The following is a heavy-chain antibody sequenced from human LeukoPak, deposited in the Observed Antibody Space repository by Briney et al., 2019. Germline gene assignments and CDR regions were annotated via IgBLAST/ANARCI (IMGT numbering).Heavy chain of an antibody. D-gene: IGHD3-16*01. J-gene: IGHJ3*02. Sequence: GGSLRLSCAASGFTFSSYGMHWVRQAPGKGLEWVAVISYDGSNKYYADSVKGRFTISRDNSKNTLYLQMNSLRAEYTAVYYCAKDLQGGAFDIWGQGTMVTVSS. CDR2: ISYDGSNK. V-gene: IGHV3-30*18. CDR3: AKDLQGGAFDI. CDR1: GFTFSSYG.